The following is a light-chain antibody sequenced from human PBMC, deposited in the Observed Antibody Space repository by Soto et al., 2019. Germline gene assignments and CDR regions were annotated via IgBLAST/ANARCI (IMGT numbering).Light chain of an antibody. CDR1: SSDVGGYNY. CDR3: SSYAGIDNFVV. J-gene: IGLJ2*01. V-gene: IGLV2-8*01. Sequence: QSALTQRPSASGSPGQSVTISCTGTSSDVGGYNYVSWYQQHPGKAPKLMIYEVTKRPSGVPDRFSGSKSGNTASLTVSGLQAEDEADYYCSSYAGIDNFVVFGGGTKVTVL. CDR2: EVT.